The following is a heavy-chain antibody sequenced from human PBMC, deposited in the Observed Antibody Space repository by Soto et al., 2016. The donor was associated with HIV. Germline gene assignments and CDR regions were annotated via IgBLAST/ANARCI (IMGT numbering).Heavy chain of an antibody. CDR3: ARAETYSXSYQD. CDR2: ISRSSTYI. J-gene: IGHJ4*02. V-gene: IGHV3-21*01. Sequence: EVQLRESGPGLVKPSETLSLTCIVSGGSINNYYWTWIRQAPGKGLEWVSSISRSSTYIYYADSVKGRFTISRDNAKNLLYLQMNSLRAEDTAVYYCARAETYSXSYQDWGQGTLVTVSS. CDR1: GGSINNYY. D-gene: IGHD2-2*01.